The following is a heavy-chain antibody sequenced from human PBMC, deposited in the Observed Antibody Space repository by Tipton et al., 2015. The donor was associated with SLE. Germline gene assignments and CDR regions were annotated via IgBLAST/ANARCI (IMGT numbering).Heavy chain of an antibody. V-gene: IGHV1-69*01. J-gene: IGHJ5*02. D-gene: IGHD3-10*01. Sequence: QSGPEVKKPGSSVKVSCKASGGMFSNYVITWVRQAPGQGLEWMGGIIPVLGTAKYAQKFQGRVTISADEFTSTAYMELSSLRSEDTAVYYCARGGLWFGSSWFDPWGQGTLVTVSS. CDR2: IIPVLGTA. CDR3: ARGGLWFGSSWFDP. CDR1: GGMFSNYV.